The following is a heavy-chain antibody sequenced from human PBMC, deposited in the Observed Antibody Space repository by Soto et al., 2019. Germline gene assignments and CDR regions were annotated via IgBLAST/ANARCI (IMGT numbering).Heavy chain of an antibody. V-gene: IGHV3-23*01. J-gene: IGHJ4*02. D-gene: IGHD3-3*01. CDR1: GFTFSSYA. CDR3: AKVGPGLPEFLEWLLYGFDY. CDR2: ISGSGGST. Sequence: GGSLRLSCAASGFTFSSYAMSWVRQAPGKGLEWVSAISGSGGSTYYADSVKGRFTISRDNSKNTLYLQMNSLRAEDTAVYYCAKVGPGLPEFLEWLLYGFDYWGQGTLVTVSS.